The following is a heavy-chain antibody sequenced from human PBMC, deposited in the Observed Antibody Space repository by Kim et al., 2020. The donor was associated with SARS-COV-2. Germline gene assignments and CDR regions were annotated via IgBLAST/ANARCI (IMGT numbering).Heavy chain of an antibody. V-gene: IGHV1-24*01. CDR1: GYTLTELS. Sequence: ASVKVSCKVSGYTLTELSMHWVRQAPGKGLEWMGGFDPEDGETIYAQKFQGRVTMTEDTSTDTAYMELSSLRSEDTAVYYCATGKVGIAAAGTSRIYYYYGMDVWGQGTTVTVSS. J-gene: IGHJ6*02. D-gene: IGHD6-13*01. CDR2: FDPEDGET. CDR3: ATGKVGIAAAGTSRIYYYYGMDV.